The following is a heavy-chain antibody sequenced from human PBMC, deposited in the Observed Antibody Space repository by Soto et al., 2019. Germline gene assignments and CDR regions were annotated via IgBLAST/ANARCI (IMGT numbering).Heavy chain of an antibody. J-gene: IGHJ3*02. CDR2: IWYDGSNK. Sequence: GGSPRLSCAASGFTFSSYGMHWVRQAPGKGLEWVAVIWYDGSNKYYADSVKGRFTISRDNSKNTLYLQMNSLRAEDTAVYYCARWSSIGARPAAFDIWGQGTMVTVSS. D-gene: IGHD6-6*01. CDR1: GFTFSSYG. V-gene: IGHV3-33*01. CDR3: ARWSSIGARPAAFDI.